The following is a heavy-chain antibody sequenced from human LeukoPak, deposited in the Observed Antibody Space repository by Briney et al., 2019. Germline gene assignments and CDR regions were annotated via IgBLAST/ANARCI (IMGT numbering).Heavy chain of an antibody. CDR1: GGSFSGYY. V-gene: IGHV4-34*01. CDR2: INHSGST. D-gene: IGHD3-10*01. CDR3: ARRTTSGSYYTGYYNYGMDV. Sequence: RSSETLSLTCAVYGGSFSGYYWSWIRQPPGKGLEWIGEINHSGSTNYNPSLKSRVTISVDTSKNQFSLKLSSVTAADTAVYYCARRTTSGSYYTGYYNYGMDVWGQGTTVTVSS. J-gene: IGHJ6*02.